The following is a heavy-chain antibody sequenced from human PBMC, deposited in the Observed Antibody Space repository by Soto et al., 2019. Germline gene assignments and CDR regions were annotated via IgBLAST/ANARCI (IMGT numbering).Heavy chain of an antibody. D-gene: IGHD3-3*01. CDR2: INAGNGNT. Sequence: QVQLVQSGAEVKKPGASVKVSCKASGYTFTSYAMHWVRQAPGQRLEWMGWINAGNGNTKYSQKFQGRVTITRDTSASTAYMELSSLRSEDTAVYYCARSPPAYYDFWSGNLLGFDPWGQGTLVTVSS. CDR1: GYTFTSYA. CDR3: ARSPPAYYDFWSGNLLGFDP. V-gene: IGHV1-3*01. J-gene: IGHJ5*02.